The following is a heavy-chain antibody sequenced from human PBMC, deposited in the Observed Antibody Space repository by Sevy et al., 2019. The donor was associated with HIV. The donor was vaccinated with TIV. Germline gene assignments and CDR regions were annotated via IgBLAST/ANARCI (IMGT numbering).Heavy chain of an antibody. D-gene: IGHD2-15*01. CDR3: AGHGRVVAANNWFDP. V-gene: IGHV4-39*01. Sequence: GSLRLSCTVSGGSISSSSYYWGWIRQPPGKGLEWIGSIYYSGRTYYYPSLKCRVTISVDTSKNQFALKLSSVTAADTAVYYCAGHGRVVAANNWFDPWGQGTLVTVSS. J-gene: IGHJ5*02. CDR2: IYYSGRT. CDR1: GGSISSSSYY.